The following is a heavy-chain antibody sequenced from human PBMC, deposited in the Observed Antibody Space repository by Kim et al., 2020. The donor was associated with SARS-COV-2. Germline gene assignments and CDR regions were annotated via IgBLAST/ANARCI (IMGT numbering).Heavy chain of an antibody. CDR1: GFTFSDYY. V-gene: IGHV3-11*05. D-gene: IGHD6-13*01. CDR2: ISSSSSYT. J-gene: IGHJ4*02. CDR3: AREVSSSWYVRPDSYFDY. Sequence: GGSLRLSCAASGFTFSDYYMSWIRQAPGKGLEWVSYISSSSSYTNYADSVKGRFTISRDNAKNSLYLQMNSLRAEDTAVYYCAREVSSSWYVRPDSYFDYWGQGTLVTVSS.